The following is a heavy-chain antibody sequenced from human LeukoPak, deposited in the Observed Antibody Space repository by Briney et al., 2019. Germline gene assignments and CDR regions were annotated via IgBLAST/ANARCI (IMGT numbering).Heavy chain of an antibody. CDR3: ARGIMGAPDY. J-gene: IGHJ4*02. CDR2: VDPEDGET. Sequence: GASVKISCKASGYTFSHYYTHWVQQAPGKGLEWMGRVDPEDGETIYAETFQGRVSMTADTSRDTAYMELSSLKSADTAVYYCARGIMGAPDYWGQGTLVTVSS. V-gene: IGHV1-69-2*01. D-gene: IGHD1-26*01. CDR1: GYTFSHYY.